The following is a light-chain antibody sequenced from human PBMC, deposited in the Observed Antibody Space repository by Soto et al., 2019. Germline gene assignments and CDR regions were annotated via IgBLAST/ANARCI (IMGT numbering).Light chain of an antibody. CDR2: GAS. CDR1: QSVHTF. CDR3: HQRSNWPPDT. V-gene: IGKV3-11*01. Sequence: EIVLTQSPDTLSLSQGEGASLSCRASQSVHTFLAWYQQKPGQAPRLLIYGASTRATGVPARFSGSGTGTDFTLTISSLEPEDFAVYYCHQRSNWPPDTFGQRTLPAIK. J-gene: IGKJ5*01.